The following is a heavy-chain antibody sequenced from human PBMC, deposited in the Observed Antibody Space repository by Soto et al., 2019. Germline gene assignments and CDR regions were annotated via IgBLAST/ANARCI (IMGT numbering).Heavy chain of an antibody. CDR1: GYTFSSYS. CDR3: ARAVYGGNSGSWYSDL. CDR2: ISAYNGNT. Sequence: GPEVKKPGASVNVSCKASGYTFSSYSISWVRQAPGQGLEWMGWISAYNGNTNYAQKLKGRVTMTRDTYTKTVNMELRSLTSDDTAVYYCARAVYGGNSGSWYSDLWGRGTLVTVSS. V-gene: IGHV1-18*01. D-gene: IGHD4-17*01. J-gene: IGHJ2*01.